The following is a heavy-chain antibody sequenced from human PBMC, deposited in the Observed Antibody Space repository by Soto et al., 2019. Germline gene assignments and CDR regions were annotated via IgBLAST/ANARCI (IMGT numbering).Heavy chain of an antibody. D-gene: IGHD6-19*01. CDR2: ISWNSGTI. CDR3: ATDLKSAGWYFGLDL. Sequence: GGSLRLSCAASGFTFDDHAMHWVRQGPGKGLEWVSGISWNSGTIVYADSVKGRFTISRDNTKNSMYLQMDSLRREDTALYYCATDLKSAGWYFGLDLWGQGTTVTVSS. J-gene: IGHJ6*02. CDR1: GFTFDDHA. V-gene: IGHV3-9*01.